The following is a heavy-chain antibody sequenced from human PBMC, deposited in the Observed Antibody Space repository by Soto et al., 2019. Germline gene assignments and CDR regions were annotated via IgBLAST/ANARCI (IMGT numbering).Heavy chain of an antibody. Sequence: QVQLQQWGAGPLRPLETLSLTCGVSGGSFSGYYWAWIRQSPGKGLEWIGEINDRGSINYHPSLKSRVRISVDTSKNHYSLNLRSVTAADTAVYYCARESHDILTGPPWVWYFDLWGRGNLVTVSS. D-gene: IGHD3-9*01. CDR2: INDRGSI. J-gene: IGHJ2*01. CDR1: GGSFSGYY. V-gene: IGHV4-34*01. CDR3: ARESHDILTGPPWVWYFDL.